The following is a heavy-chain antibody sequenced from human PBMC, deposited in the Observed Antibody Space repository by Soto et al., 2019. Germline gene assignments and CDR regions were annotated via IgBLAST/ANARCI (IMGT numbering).Heavy chain of an antibody. Sequence: QVQLVQSGAEVKKPGSSVKVSCKASGGTFSSYAISWVRQAPGQGLEWMGGIIPIFGTANYAQKFQGSVTITADESTSTAYMELRSLRSEDTAVYYCARESRYCSGGSCYFLPGIDYWGQGTLVTVSS. CDR1: GGTFSSYA. CDR2: IIPIFGTA. J-gene: IGHJ4*02. D-gene: IGHD2-15*01. CDR3: ARESRYCSGGSCYFLPGIDY. V-gene: IGHV1-69*12.